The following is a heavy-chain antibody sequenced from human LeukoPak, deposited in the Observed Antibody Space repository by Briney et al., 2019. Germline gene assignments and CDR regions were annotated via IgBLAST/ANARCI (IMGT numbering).Heavy chain of an antibody. J-gene: IGHJ5*02. Sequence: GGSLRLSCAASGFTFISYSMNWVRQAPGKGLEWVSSISSSSSYIYYADSVKGRFTISRDNAKNSLYLQMNSLRAEDTAVYYCARSRDYYDSSGYPAWGQGTLVTVSS. D-gene: IGHD3-22*01. CDR3: ARSRDYYDSSGYPA. CDR1: GFTFISYS. CDR2: ISSSSSYI. V-gene: IGHV3-21*01.